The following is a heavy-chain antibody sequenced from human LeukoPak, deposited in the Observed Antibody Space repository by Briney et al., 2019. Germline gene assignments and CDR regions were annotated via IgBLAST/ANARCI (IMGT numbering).Heavy chain of an antibody. D-gene: IGHD2-2*01. CDR2: INPNSGGT. V-gene: IGHV1-2*02. CDR1: GYTFTGYY. J-gene: IGHJ3*02. Sequence: ASVKVSCKASGYTFTGYYMHWVRQAPGQGLEGMGWINPNSGGTNYAQKFQGRVTMTRDTSISTAYMELSRLRSDDTAVYYCGRTWGYCSSTSCRDAFDIWGQGTMVTVSS. CDR3: GRTWGYCSSTSCRDAFDI.